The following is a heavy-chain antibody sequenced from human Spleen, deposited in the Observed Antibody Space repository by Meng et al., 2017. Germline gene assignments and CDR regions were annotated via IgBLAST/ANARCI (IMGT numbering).Heavy chain of an antibody. D-gene: IGHD2-2*01. J-gene: IGHJ4*02. CDR3: ARKAGNCITTTCYSLDY. Sequence: SVKVSCKASGYTFTNYAINWLRQAPGQGLEWMGGINGVFGTTNYAQKFQGRVTITTDESTSTVYMELARLTSDDPAVYFCARKAGNCITTTCYSLDYWGQGTLVTVSS. V-gene: IGHV1-69*05. CDR1: GYTFTNYA. CDR2: INGVFGTT.